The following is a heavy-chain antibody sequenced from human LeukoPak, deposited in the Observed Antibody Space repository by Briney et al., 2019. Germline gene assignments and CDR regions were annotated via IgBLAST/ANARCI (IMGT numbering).Heavy chain of an antibody. Sequence: PPETLSLTCAVYGGSFSGYYWSWIRHPPRKGLEWIGEINHSGITNYNTSVKSRVTISVDTSKNQFSLKRSSVTAADTAVYCCARGVYPYYGYMDVWGEGTTVTVSS. CDR1: GGSFSGYY. J-gene: IGHJ6*03. CDR3: ARGVYPYYGYMDV. CDR2: INHSGIT. D-gene: IGHD1-14*01. V-gene: IGHV4-34*01.